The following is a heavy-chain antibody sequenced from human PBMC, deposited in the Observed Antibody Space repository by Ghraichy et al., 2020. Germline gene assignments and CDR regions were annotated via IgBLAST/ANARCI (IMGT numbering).Heavy chain of an antibody. CDR1: GFTFSTYV. J-gene: IGHJ6*01. CDR2: ISESGGST. D-gene: IGHD2-2*01. V-gene: IGHV3-23*01. Sequence: GGSLRLSCVASGFTFSTYVMTWVRQAPGKGLEWVSMISESGGSTNYADSVNGRFTISRANSKTTVHLQMHSLRAEATAGYYCAGGYCSTCSMHVWGQGTTGTVSS. CDR3: AGGYCSTCSMHV.